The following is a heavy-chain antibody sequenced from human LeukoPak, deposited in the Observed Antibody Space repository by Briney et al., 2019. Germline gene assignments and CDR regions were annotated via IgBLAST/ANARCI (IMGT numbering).Heavy chain of an antibody. CDR1: GYTFTSYD. Sequence: ASVKVSCKASGYTFTSYDINWVRQATGQGLEWMGWMNPNSGNTGYAQKFQGRVTMTRNTSISTAYMELSGLRSEDTAVYYCAKTGGYCGRTSCPYYLDFWGQGALVTVSS. J-gene: IGHJ4*02. CDR2: MNPNSGNT. D-gene: IGHD2-2*01. V-gene: IGHV1-8*01. CDR3: AKTGGYCGRTSCPYYLDF.